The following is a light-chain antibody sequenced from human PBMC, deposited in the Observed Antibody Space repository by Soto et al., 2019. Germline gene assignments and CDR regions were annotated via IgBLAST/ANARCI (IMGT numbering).Light chain of an antibody. CDR3: AAWDDSLNGVV. Sequence: QSVLTQPPSASGTPGQRGTISCSGSGSNIGSNTVNWYQHLPGTAPKLLVYSNNQRPSGVPDRFSGSKSGTSASLAISGLQSEDEADYYCAAWDDSLNGVVFGGGTKLTVL. CDR2: SNN. V-gene: IGLV1-44*01. CDR1: GSNIGSNT. J-gene: IGLJ2*01.